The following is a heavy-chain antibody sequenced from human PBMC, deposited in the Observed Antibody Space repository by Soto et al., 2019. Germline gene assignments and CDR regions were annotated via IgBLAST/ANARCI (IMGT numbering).Heavy chain of an antibody. CDR1: GVSISSTGYY. Sequence: SVTLSLTCTVSGVSISSTGYYWGWIRQPPGKGLEWIGNIYYHGSTYYNPSLKSRVTISVDTSKNQFSLKLSSVTAADTAVYYCARQIPKTGIVIVPAAILGRGFDYWGQGTLVTVSS. V-gene: IGHV4-39*01. D-gene: IGHD2-2*01. J-gene: IGHJ4*02. CDR2: IYYHGST. CDR3: ARQIPKTGIVIVPAAILGRGFDY.